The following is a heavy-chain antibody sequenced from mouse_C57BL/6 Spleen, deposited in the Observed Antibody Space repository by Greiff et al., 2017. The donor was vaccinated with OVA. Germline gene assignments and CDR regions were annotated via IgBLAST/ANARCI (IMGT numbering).Heavy chain of an antibody. V-gene: IGHV1-81*01. CDR2: IYPRSGNT. Sequence: QVQLQQSGAELARPGASVKLSCKASGYTFTSYGISWVKQRTGQGLEWIGEIYPRSGNTYYNEKFKGKATLTADKSSSTAYMELRSLTSEDSAVYVCARAYDYDGGDYFDYWGQGTTLTVSS. CDR1: GYTFTSYG. J-gene: IGHJ2*01. D-gene: IGHD2-4*01. CDR3: ARAYDYDGGDYFDY.